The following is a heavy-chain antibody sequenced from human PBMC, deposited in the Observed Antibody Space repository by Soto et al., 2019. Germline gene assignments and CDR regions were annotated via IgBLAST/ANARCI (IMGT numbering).Heavy chain of an antibody. V-gene: IGHV3-23*01. CDR3: ARRLDYDILTGTIDY. Sequence: EVQLLESGGGLVQPGGSLRLSCSASGFPFSNYAMSWVRQAPGKGLEWVSAISRSGGSPYYADSVRDRFTVSRDNSKHTLYLQMNSLRAEDTAVYYCARRLDYDILTGTIDYWGQGTLVTVSS. D-gene: IGHD3-9*01. J-gene: IGHJ4*02. CDR2: ISRSGGSP. CDR1: GFPFSNYA.